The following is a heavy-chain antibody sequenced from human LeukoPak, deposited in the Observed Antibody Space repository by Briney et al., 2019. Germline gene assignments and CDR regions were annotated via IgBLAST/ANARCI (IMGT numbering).Heavy chain of an antibody. CDR2: ISGSGGST. J-gene: IGHJ5*02. CDR1: GFTFSSYA. Sequence: PGGSLRLSCAASGFTFSSYAMSWVRQAPGKGLEWVSAISGSGGSTYYADSVKGRFTISRDNSKNTLYLQMNSLRAEDTAVYYCAKGGYYYDSSGYYGAAWFDPWGQGTLVTVSS. V-gene: IGHV3-23*01. D-gene: IGHD3-22*01. CDR3: AKGGYYYDSSGYYGAAWFDP.